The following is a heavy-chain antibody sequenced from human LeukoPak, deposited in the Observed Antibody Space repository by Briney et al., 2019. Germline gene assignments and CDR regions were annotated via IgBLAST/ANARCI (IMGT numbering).Heavy chain of an antibody. CDR3: VGDPTTNRFQYFHY. Sequence: GGSLRLSCAASGFTFSSYWMHWVRQAPGKGLEWVSCMDRHTDIYYADSVKGRFTISRDNAKNSVYLQMNSLTVEDTAVYYCVGDPTTNRFQYFHYWGQGALVTVSS. D-gene: IGHD1-14*01. CDR1: GFTFSSYW. CDR2: MDRHTDI. V-gene: IGHV3-69-1*01. J-gene: IGHJ4*02.